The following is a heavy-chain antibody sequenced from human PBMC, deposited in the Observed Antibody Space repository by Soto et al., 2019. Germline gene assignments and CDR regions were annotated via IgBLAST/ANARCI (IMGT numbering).Heavy chain of an antibody. CDR2: IYYSGST. CDR1: GGSISSGDYY. CDR3: ARAPPGAFGMDV. D-gene: IGHD3-10*01. Sequence: KPSETLSLTCTVSGGSISSGDYYWSWIRQPPGKGLEWIGYIYYSGSTYYNPSLKSRVTISVDTSKNQFSLKLSSVTAADTAVYYCARAPPGAFGMDVWGQGTTVTVSS. V-gene: IGHV4-30-4*01. J-gene: IGHJ6*02.